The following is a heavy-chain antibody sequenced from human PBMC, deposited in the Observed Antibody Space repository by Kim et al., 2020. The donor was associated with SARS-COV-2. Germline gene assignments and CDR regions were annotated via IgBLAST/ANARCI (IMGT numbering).Heavy chain of an antibody. D-gene: IGHD3-10*01. CDR3: ANLASWFGELFPYFDY. Sequence: GGSLRLSCAASGFTFSSYAMSWVRQAPGKGLEWVSAISGSGGSTYYADSVKGRFTISRDNSKNTLYLQMNSLRAEDTAVYYCANLASWFGELFPYFDYWGQGTLVTVSS. CDR1: GFTFSSYA. V-gene: IGHV3-23*01. J-gene: IGHJ4*02. CDR2: ISGSGGST.